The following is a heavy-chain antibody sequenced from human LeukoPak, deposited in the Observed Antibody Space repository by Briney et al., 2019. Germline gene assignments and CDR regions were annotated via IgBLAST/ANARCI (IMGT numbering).Heavy chain of an antibody. CDR2: INWNGGST. CDR3: ARARTYDILTGSFDY. CDR1: GLTFDDYG. D-gene: IGHD3-9*01. J-gene: IGHJ4*02. Sequence: PGGSLRLSCAASGLTFDDYGMSWVRQAPGKGLEWVSGINWNGGSTGYADSVKGRFTISRDNAKNSLYLQMNSLRAEDTALYYCARARTYDILTGSFDYWGQGTLVTVSS. V-gene: IGHV3-20*04.